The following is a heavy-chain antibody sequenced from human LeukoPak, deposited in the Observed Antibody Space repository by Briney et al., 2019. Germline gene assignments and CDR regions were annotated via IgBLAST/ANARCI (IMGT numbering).Heavy chain of an antibody. V-gene: IGHV4-38-2*02. J-gene: IGHJ3*02. Sequence: PSETLSLTCAVSGYSISRGYHWGWIRQPPGKGLEWIGSIHHSGSTYYNPSLKSRVTISVDKSKNQFSLKLSSVTAADTAVYYCAREPFYYDSTLLDAFDIWGQGTMVTVSS. D-gene: IGHD3-22*01. CDR2: IHHSGST. CDR3: AREPFYYDSTLLDAFDI. CDR1: GYSISRGYH.